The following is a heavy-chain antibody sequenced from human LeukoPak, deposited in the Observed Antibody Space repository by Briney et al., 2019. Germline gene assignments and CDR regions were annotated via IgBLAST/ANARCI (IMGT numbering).Heavy chain of an antibody. V-gene: IGHV1-18*01. CDR1: GYTFTSYG. CDR3: ARDRVVRGVVTYYYYYGMDV. CDR2: ISGYNGNT. J-gene: IGHJ6*02. D-gene: IGHD3-10*01. Sequence: GASVKVSCKASGYTFTSYGISWVRQAPGQGLEWLGWISGYNGNTNYAQKFQGRVTMTTDTSTSAAYMQLRSLRSDDTAVYYCARDRVVRGVVTYYYYYGMDVWGQGTTVTVSS.